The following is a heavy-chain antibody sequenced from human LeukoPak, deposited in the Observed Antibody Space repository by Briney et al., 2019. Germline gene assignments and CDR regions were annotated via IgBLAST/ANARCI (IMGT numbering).Heavy chain of an antibody. CDR2: MNRINGNT. CDR1: GFTLTNYD. J-gene: IGHJ5*02. V-gene: IGHV1-8*02. CDR3: VRDGEGVAISVNFWFDP. Sequence: VASVKVSCKASGFTLTNYDINWVRHAPGQGLEWMGWMNRINGNTGCTRKFQGRVTMTRDTCISTAYMELRSLTSADTAIYYCVRDGEGVAISVNFWFDPWGQGTLVTVSS. D-gene: IGHD3-10*01.